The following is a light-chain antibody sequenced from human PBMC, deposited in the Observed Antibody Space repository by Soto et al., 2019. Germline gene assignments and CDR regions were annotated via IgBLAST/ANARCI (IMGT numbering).Light chain of an antibody. CDR2: DAS. Sequence: DIHMAHSPSTLSSSLVDSVTITCRASQDISTWLAWYQQRPGKAPHLLIYDASRLQSGVPSRFSGSGSGTEFTLTVSSLQPDDFATYYCQHRVFGPGTKVDIK. V-gene: IGKV1-5*01. CDR1: QDISTW. CDR3: QHRV. J-gene: IGKJ3*01.